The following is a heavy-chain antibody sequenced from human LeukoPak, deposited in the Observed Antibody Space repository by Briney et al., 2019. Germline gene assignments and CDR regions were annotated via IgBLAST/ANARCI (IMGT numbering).Heavy chain of an antibody. J-gene: IGHJ4*02. CDR1: GFTFSDYY. D-gene: IGHD1-26*01. CDR2: ISFGVSTT. Sequence: GGSLRLSCAASGFTFSDYYMSWIRQAPGKGLEWVSAISFGVSTTYYADSVKGRFTISRDNAKNSLYLQMNSLRADDTAVYYCARDRREWERGGYFDYWGQGTLVTVSS. CDR3: ARDRREWERGGYFDY. V-gene: IGHV3-11*04.